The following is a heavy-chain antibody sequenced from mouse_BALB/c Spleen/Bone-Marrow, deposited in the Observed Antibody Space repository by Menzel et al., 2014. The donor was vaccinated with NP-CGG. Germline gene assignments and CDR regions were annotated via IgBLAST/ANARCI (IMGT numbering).Heavy chain of an antibody. J-gene: IGHJ3*01. CDR1: GYTFTDYN. D-gene: IGHD2-3*01. CDR2: INPKNGGT. CDR3: AGAGYYTLFAY. V-gene: IGHV1-18*01. Sequence: EVQVVESGPELVKPGASVKIPCKASGYTFTDYNLDWVRQSHGKSLEWVGSINPKNGGTIYSQKFKGKATLTVDKSSNTAYMELRSLTSEDTAVYYCAGAGYYTLFAYWGQGTLVTVSA.